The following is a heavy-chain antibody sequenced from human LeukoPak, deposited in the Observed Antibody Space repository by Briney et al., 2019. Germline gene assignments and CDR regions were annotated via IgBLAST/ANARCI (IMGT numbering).Heavy chain of an antibody. J-gene: IGHJ4*02. CDR3: ARGGSGSYYNGDDY. V-gene: IGHV1-8*01. Sequence: ASVKVSCKASGDTFTSCDINWVRQATGQGLEWMGWMNPNSGNTGYAQKFQGRVTMTRNTSISTAYMELSSLRSEDTAVYYCARGGSGSYYNGDDYWGQGTLVTVSS. CDR2: MNPNSGNT. CDR1: GDTFTSCD. D-gene: IGHD3-10*01.